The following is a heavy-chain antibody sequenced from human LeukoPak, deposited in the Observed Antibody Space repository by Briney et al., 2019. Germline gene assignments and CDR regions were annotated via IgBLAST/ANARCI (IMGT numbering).Heavy chain of an antibody. D-gene: IGHD3-3*01. V-gene: IGHV1-2*02. CDR1: GYTFTGYY. J-gene: IGHJ3*02. CDR2: INPNSGGT. Sequence: GASVTVSCKASGYTFTGYYMHWVRQAPGQGLEWMGWINPNSGGTNYAQKFQGRVTMTRDTSISTAYMELSRLRSDDTAVYYCARGLRYYDFWSGPPRDAFDIWGQGTMVTVSS. CDR3: ARGLRYYDFWSGPPRDAFDI.